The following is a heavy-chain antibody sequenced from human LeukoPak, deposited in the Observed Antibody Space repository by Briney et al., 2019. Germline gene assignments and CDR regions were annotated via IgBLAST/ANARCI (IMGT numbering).Heavy chain of an antibody. J-gene: IGHJ4*02. CDR3: TKGRGDLGSLRRSFDY. Sequence: GGSLRLSCATSGFTFDSYTMTWVRQAPGKGLEWASGLSDTDDSAYYAESVKGRFTISRDSSKNTLYLQMDSLRAEDTAIYYCTKGRGDLGSLRRSFDYWGQGALVTVSS. CDR2: LSDTDDSA. CDR1: GFTFDSYT. D-gene: IGHD3-16*01. V-gene: IGHV3-23*01.